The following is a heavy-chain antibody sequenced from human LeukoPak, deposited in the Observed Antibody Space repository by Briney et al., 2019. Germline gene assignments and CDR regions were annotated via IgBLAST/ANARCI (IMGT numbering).Heavy chain of an antibody. V-gene: IGHV3-7*01. J-gene: IGHJ4*02. Sequence: GGSLRLSCVASGFTFTSSWMGWVRQAPGKGLEWVANIKTDGSDKYYVDSVKGRFTISRDNAKNSLYLQMNSLRVEDTAVYYCARNRLRLESWGQGILVTVSS. CDR3: ARNRLRLES. CDR1: GFTFTSSW. CDR2: IKTDGSDK. D-gene: IGHD2/OR15-2a*01.